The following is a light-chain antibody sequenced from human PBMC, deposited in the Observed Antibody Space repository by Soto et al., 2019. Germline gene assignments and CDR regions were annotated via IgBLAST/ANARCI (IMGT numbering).Light chain of an antibody. CDR1: QSVRSN. CDR2: GVS. Sequence: EIVMTQSPATLSVSPGERATLSCRASQSVRSNLAWYQQKPGQAPRLLIYGVSTRATGIPARFSGSGSETEFTLTISSLQSEDFAVHYCQQYNNWPPWTFGQGTNVEVK. V-gene: IGKV3-15*01. CDR3: QQYNNWPPWT. J-gene: IGKJ1*01.